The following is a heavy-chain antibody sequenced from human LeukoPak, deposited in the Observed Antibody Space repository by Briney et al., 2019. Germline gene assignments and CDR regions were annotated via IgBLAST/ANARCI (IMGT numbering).Heavy chain of an antibody. D-gene: IGHD1-14*01. Sequence: SQTLSLTCAISGDTVSSNSAACNCIRQSPSSGLEWLGRTYFRDKWYNDYADSVRSRITIRPDTSRNQFSLQLKSVTPEDTAVYYCVMSLAAAGATWFDLWGQGTLVTVSA. J-gene: IGHJ5*02. CDR3: VMSLAAAGATWFDL. CDR2: TYFRDKWYN. V-gene: IGHV6-1*01. CDR1: GDTVSSNSAA.